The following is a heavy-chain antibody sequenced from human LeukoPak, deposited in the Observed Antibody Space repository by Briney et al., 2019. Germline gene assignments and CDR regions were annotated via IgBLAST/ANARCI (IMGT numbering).Heavy chain of an antibody. V-gene: IGHV3-30*03. J-gene: IGHJ4*02. Sequence: GGSLRFSCSASGFTFSRYGMNWVRQAPGKGLEWVTIIAYDGSNKYYVDSVKGRFTISRDNSKNTLFLQMNSLRSEDTAMYYCARVQGGGYRTADYWGQGTLVTVSS. D-gene: IGHD6-19*01. CDR2: IAYDGSNK. CDR1: GFTFSRYG. CDR3: ARVQGGGYRTADY.